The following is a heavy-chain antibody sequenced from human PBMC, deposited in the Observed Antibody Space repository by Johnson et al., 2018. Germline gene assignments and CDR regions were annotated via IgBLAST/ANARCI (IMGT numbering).Heavy chain of an antibody. V-gene: IGHV3-30*03. CDR3: ARGVIVGALYYFDY. D-gene: IGHD1-26*01. CDR2: ISYDGSNK. CDR1: GFTFSSYG. Sequence: QVQLVESGGGVVQPGRSLRLSCAASGFTFSSYGMHWVRQAPGKGLEWVAVISYDGSNKYYADSVKGRFTISRDNSKNTLYLQMNSLRAEDTAVYYCARGVIVGALYYFDYWGQGTLVTVSS. J-gene: IGHJ4*02.